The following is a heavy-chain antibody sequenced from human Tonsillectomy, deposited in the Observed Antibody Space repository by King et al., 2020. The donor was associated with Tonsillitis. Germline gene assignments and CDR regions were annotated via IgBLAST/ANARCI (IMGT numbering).Heavy chain of an antibody. Sequence: VQLVESGGGLVQPGGSLRLSCGASGFTFSSYWMHWVRQAPGNGLVWVSRIKSDGSSTGYADSVKGRFTISRDNAKNTLYLQMNSLRAEDTAVYFCTRVRTVGFDAFDIWGQGTMVTVSS. J-gene: IGHJ3*02. V-gene: IGHV3-74*01. CDR1: GFTFSSYW. CDR3: TRVRTVGFDAFDI. CDR2: IKSDGSST. D-gene: IGHD1/OR15-1a*01.